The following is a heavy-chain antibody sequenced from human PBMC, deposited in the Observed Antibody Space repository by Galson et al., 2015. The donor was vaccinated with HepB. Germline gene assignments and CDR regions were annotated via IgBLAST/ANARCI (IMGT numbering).Heavy chain of an antibody. CDR2: IRGSGTKT. V-gene: IGHV3-23*01. J-gene: IGHJ4*01. CDR1: GFPFSSDA. Sequence: SLRLSCAASGFPFSSDAMSWVRQAPGKGLEWVSSIRGSGTKTYYADTVKGRFTMSRDNAKNSLCLQMNSLRAEDTAVYYCARFTGAGRFDYWGHGTLVTVSS. D-gene: IGHD3-10*01. CDR3: ARFTGAGRFDY.